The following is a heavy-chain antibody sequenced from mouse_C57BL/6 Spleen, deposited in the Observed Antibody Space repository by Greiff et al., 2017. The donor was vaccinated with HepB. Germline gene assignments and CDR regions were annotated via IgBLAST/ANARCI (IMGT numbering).Heavy chain of an antibody. Sequence: VQLQQPGAELVKPGASVKLSCKASGYTFTSYWMHWVKQRPGQGLEWIGMIHPNSGSTNYNEKFKSKATLTVDKSSSTAYMQLSSLTSEDSAVYYCAGTAQAPYYYAMDYWGQGTSVTVSS. D-gene: IGHD3-2*02. CDR1: GYTFTSYW. V-gene: IGHV1-64*01. CDR2: IHPNSGST. J-gene: IGHJ4*01. CDR3: AGTAQAPYYYAMDY.